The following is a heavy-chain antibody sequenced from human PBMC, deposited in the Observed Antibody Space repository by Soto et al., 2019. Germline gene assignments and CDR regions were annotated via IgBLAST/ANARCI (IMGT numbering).Heavy chain of an antibody. CDR1: GISITSSY. CDR3: ARGRHWFGS. J-gene: IGHJ5*01. Sequence: LGTLALTCTVSGISITSSYWNWFRQSPGKGLEWIGQRSDRGDMNYNPPPDSRVATSTDTSKNQVSLTLTAVNAAYTAVYFCARGRHWFGSWGQGSLVTVSS. CDR2: RSDRGDM. V-gene: IGHV4-59*08.